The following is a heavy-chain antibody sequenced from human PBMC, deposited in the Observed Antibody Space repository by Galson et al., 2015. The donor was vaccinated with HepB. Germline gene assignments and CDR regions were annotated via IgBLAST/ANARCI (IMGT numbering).Heavy chain of an antibody. CDR1: GGTFSSYA. Sequence: SVKVSCKASGGTFSSYAISWVRQAPGQGLEWMGGIIPIFGTANYAQKFQGRVTITADKSTSTAYMELSSLRSEDTAVYYCARDLGGYSYGPGWFDPWGQGTLVTVSS. CDR3: ARDLGGYSYGPGWFDP. CDR2: IIPIFGTA. J-gene: IGHJ5*02. D-gene: IGHD5-18*01. V-gene: IGHV1-69*06.